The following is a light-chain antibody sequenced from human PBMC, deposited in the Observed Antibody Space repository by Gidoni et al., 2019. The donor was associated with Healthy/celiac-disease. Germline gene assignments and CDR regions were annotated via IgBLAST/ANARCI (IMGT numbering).Light chain of an antibody. CDR2: DAS. V-gene: IGKV3-11*01. CDR3: PQRSGT. Sequence: EIVLTQPPATLSLSPGERATLSGRASQSVSSYLAWYQQKPGQAPRLLIYDASNRATGIPARFSGSVSGTDFTLTISSLEPEDFAVDSCPQRSGTFGQGTKVEIK. CDR1: QSVSSY. J-gene: IGKJ1*01.